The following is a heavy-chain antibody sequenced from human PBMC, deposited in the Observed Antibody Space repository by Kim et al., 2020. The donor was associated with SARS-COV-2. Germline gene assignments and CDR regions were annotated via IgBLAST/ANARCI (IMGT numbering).Heavy chain of an antibody. CDR1: GFTFSSYS. Sequence: GGSLRLSCAASGFTFSSYSMNWVRQAPGKGLEWVSSISSSSSYIDYADSVKGRFTISRDNAKNSLYLQMNSLRAEDTAVYYCARSLSGTILDGMDVWGQGTTVTASS. CDR2: ISSSSSYI. CDR3: ARSLSGTILDGMDV. D-gene: IGHD3-3*01. J-gene: IGHJ6*02. V-gene: IGHV3-21*01.